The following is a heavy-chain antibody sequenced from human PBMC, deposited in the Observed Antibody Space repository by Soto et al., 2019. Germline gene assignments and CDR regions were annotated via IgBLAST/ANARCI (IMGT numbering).Heavy chain of an antibody. CDR1: GYTFTSYA. Sequence: QVQLVQSGAEVKKPGASVKVSCKASGYTFTSYAMHWVRQAPGQRLEWMGWINAGNGNTKYSQKFQGRVTITRDTSASTAYMEVSRLKSEDTAVYSCASTPSRGGYYYGMDVWGQGTTVTVSS. CDR3: ASTPSRGGYYYGMDV. CDR2: INAGNGNT. J-gene: IGHJ6*02. V-gene: IGHV1-3*01. D-gene: IGHD4-17*01.